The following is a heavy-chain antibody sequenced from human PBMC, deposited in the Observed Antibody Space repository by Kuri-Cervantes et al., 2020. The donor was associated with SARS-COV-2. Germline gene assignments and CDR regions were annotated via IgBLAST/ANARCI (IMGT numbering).Heavy chain of an antibody. V-gene: IGHV3-30*18. Sequence: GGSLRLSCAASGFTFSSHGMHWVRQAPGKGLEWLAVMSYDGKIRYNADSDKGRFFISRDSSTNTLFLQMNNLRPEDTAVYYCAKAPLLASSGSYCDYWGQGTLVTVSS. D-gene: IGHD1-26*01. CDR2: MSYDGKIR. CDR1: GFTFSSHG. J-gene: IGHJ4*02. CDR3: AKAPLLASSGSYCDY.